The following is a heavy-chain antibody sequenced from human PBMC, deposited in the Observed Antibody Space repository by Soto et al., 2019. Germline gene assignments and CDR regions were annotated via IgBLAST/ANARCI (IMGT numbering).Heavy chain of an antibody. D-gene: IGHD5-12*01. V-gene: IGHV1-69*02. CDR1: GGTFSSYT. J-gene: IGHJ5*02. CDR2: IIPILGIA. Sequence: QVQLVQSGAEVKKPGSSVKVSCKASGGTFSSYTISWVRQAPGQGLEWMGRIIPILGIANYAQKFQGRVTITADKATSTAYMELSSLRAEDTAVYYCATFFRPPDIVATILDNWFDPWGQGTLVTVSS. CDR3: ATFFRPPDIVATILDNWFDP.